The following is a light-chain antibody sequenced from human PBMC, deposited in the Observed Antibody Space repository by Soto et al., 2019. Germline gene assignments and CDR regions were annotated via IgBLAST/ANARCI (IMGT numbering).Light chain of an antibody. CDR1: QAIRND. CDR3: QQANSFPWT. Sequence: AIKMAQSPSSLSASVGERVIIPCRASQAIRNDLGWYQQKPGKAPKLLIYTASNLQSGVPSRFSGSGSGTDFTLTISSLQPEDFATYYCQQANSFPWTFGQGTKVDI. CDR2: TAS. J-gene: IGKJ1*01. V-gene: IGKV1-6*01.